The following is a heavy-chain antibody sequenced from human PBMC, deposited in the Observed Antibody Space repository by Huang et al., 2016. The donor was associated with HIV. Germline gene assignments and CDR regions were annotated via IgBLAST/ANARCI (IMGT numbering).Heavy chain of an antibody. CDR3: ARGRTRSSLYDSYYGLDV. V-gene: IGHV1-69*01. J-gene: IGHJ6*02. CDR1: GGTFSTDA. D-gene: IGHD6-6*01. CDR2: VIPIFGPA. Sequence: QVQLVQSGAEVKKPGSSVKVSCKASGGTFSTDAISWGRQAPGQGLEWMGGVIPIFGPANYAQKFQGTVTITADEFTSTAYMELSSLRSEDTALYYCARGRTRSSLYDSYYGLDVWGQGTTVTVSS.